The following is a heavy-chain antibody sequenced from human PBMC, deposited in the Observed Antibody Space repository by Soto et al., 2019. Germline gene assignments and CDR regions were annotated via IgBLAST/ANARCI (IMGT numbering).Heavy chain of an antibody. CDR1: GFTFSSYE. Sequence: GGSLRLSCAASGFTFSSYEMNWVRQAPGKRLEWVSYISSSGSTIYHADSVKGRFTISRDNAKNSLYLQMNSLRAEDTAVYYCARVGVPAAMPGYYYYGMDVWGQGTTVTVSS. CDR3: ARVGVPAAMPGYYYYGMDV. V-gene: IGHV3-48*03. CDR2: ISSSGSTI. J-gene: IGHJ6*02. D-gene: IGHD2-2*01.